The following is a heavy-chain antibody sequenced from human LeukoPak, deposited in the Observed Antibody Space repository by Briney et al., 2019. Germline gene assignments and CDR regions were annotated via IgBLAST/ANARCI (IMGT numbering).Heavy chain of an antibody. D-gene: IGHD2-2*01. CDR2: ISGSGGST. V-gene: IGHV3-23*01. Sequence: RGSLRLSCAASGFTFSSYAMSWVRQAPGKGLEWVSAISGSGGSTYYADSVKGRFTISRDNSKNTLYLQMNSLRAEDTAVYYCANQRLYQLLGAPLGYWGQGTLVTVSS. CDR3: ANQRLYQLLGAPLGY. CDR1: GFTFSSYA. J-gene: IGHJ4*02.